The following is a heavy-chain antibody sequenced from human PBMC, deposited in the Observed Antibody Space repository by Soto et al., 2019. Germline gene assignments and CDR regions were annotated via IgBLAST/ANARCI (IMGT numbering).Heavy chain of an antibody. J-gene: IGHJ6*02. Sequence: QVQLVQSGAEVKKPGSSVKVSCKASGGTFSSYSISWVRQAPGQGLEWMGGIIPISETTNYAQKFQGRVTITADESKRTAYMELSRMRSEDTAVYYCARSQGSSTSLEIYYYYYDGMDVWGQGTTVTVSS. CDR3: ARSQGSSTSLEIYYYYYDGMDV. D-gene: IGHD2-2*01. CDR2: IIPISETT. CDR1: GGTFSSYS. V-gene: IGHV1-69*01.